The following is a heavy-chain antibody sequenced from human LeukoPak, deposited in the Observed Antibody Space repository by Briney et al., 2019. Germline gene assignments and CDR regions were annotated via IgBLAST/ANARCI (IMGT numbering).Heavy chain of an antibody. V-gene: IGHV4-59*08. CDR2: IYYSGST. CDR1: GGSISSYY. CDR3: ARHERDASLDHAFDI. D-gene: IGHD5-24*01. J-gene: IGHJ3*02. Sequence: SETPSLTCTVSGGSISSYYWSWIRQPPGKGLEWIGYIYYSGSTSYNPSLTSRVTILVDTSKNQFSLKLSSVTAADTAVYYCARHERDASLDHAFDIWGQGTMVTVSS.